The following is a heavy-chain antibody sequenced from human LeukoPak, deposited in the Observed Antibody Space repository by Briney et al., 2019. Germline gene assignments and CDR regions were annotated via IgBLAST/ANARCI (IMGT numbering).Heavy chain of an antibody. J-gene: IGHJ4*02. V-gene: IGHV4-59*01. D-gene: IGHD3-3*01. Sequence: SETLSLTCTVSGGSISSYYGSWIRQSPGKGLEWIGYIYYSGSPNYNPSLKSRVTISVDTSKNQFSLKLSSVTAADTAVYYCARANYDFWSGYYWNYYFDYWGQGTLVTVSS. CDR3: ARANYDFWSGYYWNYYFDY. CDR2: IYYSGSP. CDR1: GGSISSYY.